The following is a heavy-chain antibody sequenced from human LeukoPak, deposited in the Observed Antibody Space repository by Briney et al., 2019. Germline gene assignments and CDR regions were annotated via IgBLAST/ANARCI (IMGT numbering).Heavy chain of an antibody. V-gene: IGHV1-18*01. CDR1: GYTFANFG. Sequence: GASVKVSCRASGYTFANFGISWVRQAPGQGLEWMGWISAYNGNTNYAQKLQGRVTMTTDTSTSTAYMELRSLKSDDTAVYYCARVHLTVTTGDDYYGMDVWGQGTTVTVSS. CDR3: ARVHLTVTTGDDYYGMDV. CDR2: ISAYNGNT. J-gene: IGHJ6*02. D-gene: IGHD4-17*01.